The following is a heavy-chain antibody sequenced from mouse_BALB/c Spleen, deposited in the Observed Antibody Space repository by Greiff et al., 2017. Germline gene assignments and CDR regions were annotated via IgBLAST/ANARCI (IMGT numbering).Heavy chain of an antibody. V-gene: IGHV5-12-2*01. J-gene: IGHJ3*01. CDR1: GFTFSSYT. CDR3: ASLPLRGFAY. D-gene: IGHD5-5*01. Sequence: EVKLMESGGGLVQPGGSLKLSCAASGFTFSSYTMSWVRQTPEKRLERVAYISNGGGSTYYPDSVKGRFTISRDNARNILYLQMSSLRSEDTAMFYCASLPLRGFAYWGQGTLVTVSA. CDR2: ISNGGGST.